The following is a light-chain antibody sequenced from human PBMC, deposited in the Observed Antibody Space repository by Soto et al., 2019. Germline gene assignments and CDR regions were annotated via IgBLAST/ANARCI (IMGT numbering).Light chain of an antibody. J-gene: IGLJ3*02. CDR1: RSNIGAGYD. CDR3: QSYDSGFSGLV. Sequence: QSVYTQPPSVSGVPGQKITISCTGSRSNIGAGYDVHWYQQFLGTAPKLLIYGNKNRPSGVPVRFSGSKSGTSASLAITGLQAEDDADYFCQSYDSGFSGLVFGGGTKLTVL. CDR2: GNK. V-gene: IGLV1-40*02.